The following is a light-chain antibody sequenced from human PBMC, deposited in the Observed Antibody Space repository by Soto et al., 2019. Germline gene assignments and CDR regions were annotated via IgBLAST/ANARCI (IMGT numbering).Light chain of an antibody. Sequence: EIVMTQSPATLSVSPGEGATLSCRASQSITTNLAWYQQKPGQAPRLLIYGASTRATDIPERFSGSGSGTEFTLTISSLQSEDFAIYYCQQYSSWPPSTFGQGTKLEIK. V-gene: IGKV3-15*01. CDR2: GAS. CDR3: QQYSSWPPST. CDR1: QSITTN. J-gene: IGKJ2*01.